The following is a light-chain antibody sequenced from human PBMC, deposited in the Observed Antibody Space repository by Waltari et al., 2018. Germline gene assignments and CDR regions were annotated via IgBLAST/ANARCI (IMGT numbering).Light chain of an antibody. V-gene: IGLV1-44*01. CDR1: RSNFGSNT. CDR2: TTS. CDR3: AAWDDGLNGWV. Sequence: QSVLTQPPSASGSPGQRVTISCSASRSNFGSNTVNWYQQVPGTAPKLLIYTTSQRPSGVPDRFSGSRSGTSGFLAISGLQSEDEADYYCAAWDDGLNGWVFGGRTRVSVL. J-gene: IGLJ3*02.